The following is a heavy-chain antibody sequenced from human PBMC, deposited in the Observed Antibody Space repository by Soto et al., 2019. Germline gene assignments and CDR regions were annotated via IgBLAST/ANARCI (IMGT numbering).Heavy chain of an antibody. D-gene: IGHD2-15*01. CDR2: ISSSGSTI. CDR3: ARVRGVGPYCSGGSCFHFNP. CDR1: GFTFSDYY. V-gene: IGHV3-11*01. Sequence: PGGSLRLSCAAPGFTFSDYYMSWIRQAPGKGLEWVSYISSSGSTIYYADSVKGRFTISRDNAKNSLYLQMNSLRAEDTAVYYCARVRGVGPYCSGGSCFHFNPWGQGTLVTVSS. J-gene: IGHJ5*02.